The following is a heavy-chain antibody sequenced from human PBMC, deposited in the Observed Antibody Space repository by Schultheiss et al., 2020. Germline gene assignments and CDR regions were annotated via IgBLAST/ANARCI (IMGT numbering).Heavy chain of an antibody. CDR2: IYYSGST. J-gene: IGHJ4*02. CDR3: AREGHYYDSSGYPLTR. Sequence: SQTLSLTCTVSGGSISSYYWSWIRQPPGKGLEWIGYIYYSGSTNYNPSLKSRVTISVDTSKNQFSLKLSSVTAADTAVYYCAREGHYYDSSGYPLTRWGQGTLVTVSS. D-gene: IGHD3-22*01. CDR1: GGSISSYY. V-gene: IGHV4-59*01.